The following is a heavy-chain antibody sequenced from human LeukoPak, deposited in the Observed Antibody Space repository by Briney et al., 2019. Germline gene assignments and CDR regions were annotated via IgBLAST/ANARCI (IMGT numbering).Heavy chain of an antibody. J-gene: IGHJ4*02. Sequence: GGSLRLSCEASEFTFSDFGMNWVRQAPGKGLEWISRISSGAYHIYYADSVKGRFTISRDNAKNSLYLQMNSPRAEDTAVYYCARDWAYYYGSRFDYWGQGTLVTVSS. CDR2: ISSGAYHI. V-gene: IGHV3-21*01. D-gene: IGHD3-10*01. CDR1: EFTFSDFG. CDR3: ARDWAYYYGSRFDY.